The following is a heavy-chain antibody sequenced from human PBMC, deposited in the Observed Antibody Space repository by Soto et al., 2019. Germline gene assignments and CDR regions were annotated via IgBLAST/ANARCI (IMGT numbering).Heavy chain of an antibody. Sequence: ASVKVSCKASGYTFTGYYMHWVRQAPGQGLEWMGWINPNSGGTNYAQKFQGWVTMTRDTSISTAYMELSRLRSDDTAVYYCARDHIVGATNFDNWGQGTLVTVSS. CDR1: GYTFTGYY. CDR2: INPNSGGT. D-gene: IGHD1-26*01. CDR3: ARDHIVGATNFDN. J-gene: IGHJ4*02. V-gene: IGHV1-2*04.